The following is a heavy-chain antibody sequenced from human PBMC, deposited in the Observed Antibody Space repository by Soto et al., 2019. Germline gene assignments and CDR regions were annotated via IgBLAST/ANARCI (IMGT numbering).Heavy chain of an antibody. D-gene: IGHD5-12*01. Sequence: PGGSLRLSCAASGFIFSTYGMHWVRQAPGKGLEWVAVISYDGSNKYYADSVRGRFAISRDNSKNTLYLQMNSLRAEDTAVYYCAKGSGYRPLDYWGQGTLVTVSS. V-gene: IGHV3-30*18. J-gene: IGHJ4*02. CDR1: GFIFSTYG. CDR2: ISYDGSNK. CDR3: AKGSGYRPLDY.